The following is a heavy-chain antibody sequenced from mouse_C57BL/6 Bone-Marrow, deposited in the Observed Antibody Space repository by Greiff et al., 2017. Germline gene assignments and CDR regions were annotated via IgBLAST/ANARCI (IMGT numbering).Heavy chain of an antibody. CDR1: GYTFTSYW. Sequence: QVQLQQPGTELVKPGASVKLSCKASGYTFTSYWMHWVKQRPGQGLEWIGNINPCNGGTNYNETFTSKATLTVDKSSSTPYMQLSCLTSEVSAVYICASGGLLRGYWGQGTTLTVSA. CDR3: ASGGLLRGY. V-gene: IGHV1-53*01. CDR2: INPCNGGT. J-gene: IGHJ2*01. D-gene: IGHD1-1*01.